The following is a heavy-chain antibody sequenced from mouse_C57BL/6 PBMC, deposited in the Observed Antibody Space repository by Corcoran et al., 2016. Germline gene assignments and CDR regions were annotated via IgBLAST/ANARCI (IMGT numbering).Heavy chain of an antibody. CDR2: INPNNGGT. Sequence: EAQLQQSGPELVKPGASVKISCKASGYTFTDYYMNWVKQSHGKSLEWIGDINPNNGGTSYNQKFKGKATLTVDKSSSTAYMELRSLTSEDSAVYYCARKIGYSNYWYFDVWGTGTTVTVSS. D-gene: IGHD2-5*01. J-gene: IGHJ1*03. CDR3: ARKIGYSNYWYFDV. CDR1: GYTFTDYY. V-gene: IGHV1-26*01.